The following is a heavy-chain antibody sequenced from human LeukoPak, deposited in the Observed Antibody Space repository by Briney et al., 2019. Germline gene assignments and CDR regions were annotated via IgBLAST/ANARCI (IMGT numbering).Heavy chain of an antibody. D-gene: IGHD3-10*01. CDR1: GYTSTGYY. CDR3: ARFVTMIRGDPWYFDL. CDR2: INPKSGDT. V-gene: IGHV1-2*02. Sequence: GASVKVSCKTSGYTSTGYYMHWVRQAPGQGLEWMGWINPKSGDTNYEQKFQGRVTMTRDTSTRTVYMELSRLRSDDTAVYYCARFVTMIRGDPWYFDLWGRGTLVTVSS. J-gene: IGHJ2*01.